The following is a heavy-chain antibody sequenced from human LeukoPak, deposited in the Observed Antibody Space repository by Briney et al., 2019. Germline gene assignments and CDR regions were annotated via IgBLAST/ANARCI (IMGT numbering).Heavy chain of an antibody. D-gene: IGHD6-6*01. CDR1: GFIFSDYY. Sequence: GGSLRLSCAASGFIFSDYYMSWIRQAPRKGLEWVSYISGSGSIIYNADSVRGRFTISRDNAKNSLYLQMNSLRVEDTAVYYCARNTYSSSSSANYWGLGTLVIVSS. CDR2: ISGSGSII. J-gene: IGHJ4*02. V-gene: IGHV3-11*01. CDR3: ARNTYSSSSSANY.